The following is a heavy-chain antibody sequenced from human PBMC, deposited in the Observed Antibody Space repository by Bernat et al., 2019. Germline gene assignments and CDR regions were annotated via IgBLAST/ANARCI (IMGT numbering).Heavy chain of an antibody. J-gene: IGHJ4*02. V-gene: IGHV3-21*01. Sequence: EVQLVESGGGLVKPGGSLRLSCAASGFTFSSYSMNWVRQAPGKGLEWVSSISSSSSYIYYADSGKCRFTISRDNAKNSLYLQMNSLRAEDTAVYYCARWVGDGNFDYWGQGTLVTVSS. CDR3: ARWVGDGNFDY. CDR2: ISSSSSYI. CDR1: GFTFSSYS. D-gene: IGHD3-16*01.